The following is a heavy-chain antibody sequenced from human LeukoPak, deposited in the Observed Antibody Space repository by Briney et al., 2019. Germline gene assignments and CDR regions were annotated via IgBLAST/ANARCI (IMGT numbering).Heavy chain of an antibody. CDR2: ISGSGSST. J-gene: IGHJ4*02. CDR3: ARMTTVVTAWYTIDY. Sequence: GGSLRLSCAASGFTFSSYSMSWVRQAPGKGLEWVSTISGSGSSTYYADSVKGRFTISRDNSKNTLYLQMNSLRAEDTAVYYCARMTTVVTAWYTIDYWGQGTLVTVSS. D-gene: IGHD4-23*01. CDR1: GFTFSSYS. V-gene: IGHV3-23*01.